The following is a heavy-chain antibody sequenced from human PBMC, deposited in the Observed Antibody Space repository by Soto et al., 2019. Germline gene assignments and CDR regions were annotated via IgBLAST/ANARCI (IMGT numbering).Heavy chain of an antibody. CDR2: IYDSECI. V-gene: IGHV4-59*01. CDR1: GGSISSYH. J-gene: IGHJ4*02. Sequence: SETLSLTCTVSGGSISSYHSSRTRWPPGKGLELIGYIYDSECINYSPTRNSRGTSSVDTSKNLLSLKLSSVTAADTAVYYCARSDCRYLGQGTRSAVAS. D-gene: IGHD2-21*01. CDR3: ARSDCRY.